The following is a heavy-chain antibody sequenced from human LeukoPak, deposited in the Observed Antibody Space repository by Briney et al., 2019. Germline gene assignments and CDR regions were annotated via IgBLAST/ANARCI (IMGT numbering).Heavy chain of an antibody. V-gene: IGHV1-18*01. CDR1: GYTFTSYG. Sequence: GASVKVSCKASGYTFTSYGISWVRQAPGQGLEWMGWISAYNGNTNYAQKLQGRVTMTTDTSTSTAYMELRSLRSDDTAVYYCARDLSSGWFDYYYGMDVWGQGTTVTVSS. J-gene: IGHJ6*02. CDR3: ARDLSSGWFDYYYGMDV. D-gene: IGHD6-19*01. CDR2: ISAYNGNT.